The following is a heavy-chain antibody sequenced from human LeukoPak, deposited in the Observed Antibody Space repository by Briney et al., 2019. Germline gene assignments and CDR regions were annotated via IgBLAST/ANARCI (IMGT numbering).Heavy chain of an antibody. J-gene: IGHJ6*02. V-gene: IGHV3-53*01. CDR3: ARDGGSGSPHLSYSYYGMDV. D-gene: IGHD3-10*01. Sequence: GGSLRLSCAASGFTVSITYMTWVRQAPGKGLEWVSFIYSGDTTYYADSVKGRFTISRDSSKNTLYLQMNSLRVGDTAVYYCARDGGSGSPHLSYSYYGMDVWGQGTTVTVSS. CDR1: GFTVSITY. CDR2: IYSGDTT.